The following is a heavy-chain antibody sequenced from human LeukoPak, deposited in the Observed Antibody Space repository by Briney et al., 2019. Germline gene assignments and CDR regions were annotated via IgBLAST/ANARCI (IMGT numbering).Heavy chain of an antibody. V-gene: IGHV4-34*01. CDR3: ARAQRLSGRPEGGWFDP. J-gene: IGHJ5*02. Sequence: SETLSLTCAVYGGSFSGYYWSWIRQPPGKGLEWIGEINHSGSTNYNPSLKSRVTISVDTSKNQFSLKLSSVTAADTAVYYCARAQRLSGRPEGGWFDPWGQGTLVTVSS. D-gene: IGHD1-26*01. CDR1: GGSFSGYY. CDR2: INHSGST.